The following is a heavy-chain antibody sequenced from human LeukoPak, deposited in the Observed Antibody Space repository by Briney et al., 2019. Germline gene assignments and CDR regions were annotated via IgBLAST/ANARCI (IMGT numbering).Heavy chain of an antibody. CDR3: ARDYGDLPARVPYFDY. J-gene: IGHJ4*02. D-gene: IGHD4-17*01. CDR1: GFTFSNYE. V-gene: IGHV3-48*03. Sequence: GGSLRLSCAASGFTFSNYEMTWVRQAPGKGLEWVAYSSGSGSNLYYADSVKGRFTISRDNAKNSLYLQMKSLRDEDTAIYYCARDYGDLPARVPYFDYWGQGTLVTVSS. CDR2: SSGSGSNL.